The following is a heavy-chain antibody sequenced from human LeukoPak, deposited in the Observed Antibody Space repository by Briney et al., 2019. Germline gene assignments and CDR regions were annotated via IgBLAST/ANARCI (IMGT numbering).Heavy chain of an antibody. CDR3: AREWQGGIAAAGTRIEGDY. CDR1: GFSVSGYW. J-gene: IGHJ4*02. CDR2: IKQDGSEE. D-gene: IGHD6-13*01. V-gene: IGHV3-7*01. Sequence: GGSLRLSCAVSGFSVSGYWMTWVRQAPGKGLEWVANIKQDGSEENYVDSVKGRFTISRDNAENSLFLQMNSLRVEDTAVYYCAREWQGGIAAAGTRIEGDYWGQGTLVAVSS.